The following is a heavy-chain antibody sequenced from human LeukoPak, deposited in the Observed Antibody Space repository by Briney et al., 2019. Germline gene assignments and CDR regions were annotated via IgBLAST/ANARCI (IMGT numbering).Heavy chain of an antibody. V-gene: IGHV4-59*01. Sequence: SETLSLTCTVSGGSISSYYWSWIRQPPGKGLEWIGYIYYSGSTNYNPSLKSRVTISVETSKNQFSLKLSSVTAADTAVYYCARDSSSWYGALDYWGQGTLVTVSS. CDR2: IYYSGST. D-gene: IGHD6-13*01. CDR3: ARDSSSWYGALDY. J-gene: IGHJ4*02. CDR1: GGSISSYY.